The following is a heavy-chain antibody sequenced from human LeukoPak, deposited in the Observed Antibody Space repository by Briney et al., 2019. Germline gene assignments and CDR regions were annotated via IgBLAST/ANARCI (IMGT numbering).Heavy chain of an antibody. CDR3: ARCTASCYANAFDV. V-gene: IGHV3-23*01. D-gene: IGHD2-2*01. CDR2: INGGGDAT. J-gene: IGHJ3*01. Sequence: GGSLRLSCAPSGFTFNNNAMSWVRQAPGKRLEWVSAINGGGDATEYADSAKGRFTISRDNSKNTLYLQMNSLRPEDTAVYYCARCTASCYANAFDVWGQGTLLTVSS. CDR1: GFTFNNNA.